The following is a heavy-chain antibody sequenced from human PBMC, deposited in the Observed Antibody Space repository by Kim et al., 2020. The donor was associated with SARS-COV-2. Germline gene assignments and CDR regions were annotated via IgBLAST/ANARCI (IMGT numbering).Heavy chain of an antibody. D-gene: IGHD1-26*01. Sequence: QKFQGRVTITADESSSTAYMELSSLRSEETAVYFCAKKTVEATTYYGMDVWGQGTTVTVSS. J-gene: IGHJ6*02. V-gene: IGHV1-69*01. CDR3: AKKTVEATTYYGMDV.